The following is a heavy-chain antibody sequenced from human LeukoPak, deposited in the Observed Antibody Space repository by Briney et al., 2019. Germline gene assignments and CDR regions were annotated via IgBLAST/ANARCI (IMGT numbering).Heavy chain of an antibody. Sequence: GGSLRLSCTASGFTFSSYGMHWVRQAPGKGLEWVANIKQDGSEKYYVDSVKGRFTISRDNAKNSLYLQMNSLRAEDTAVYYCARGYSSSWYWDYYYYYYMDVWGKGTTVTVSS. CDR2: IKQDGSEK. D-gene: IGHD6-13*01. V-gene: IGHV3-7*01. CDR3: ARGYSSSWYWDYYYYYYMDV. J-gene: IGHJ6*03. CDR1: GFTFSSYG.